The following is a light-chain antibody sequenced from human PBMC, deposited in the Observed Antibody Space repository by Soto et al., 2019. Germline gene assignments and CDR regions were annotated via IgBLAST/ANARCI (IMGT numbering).Light chain of an antibody. CDR2: EGS. CDR3: CSYAGGGV. J-gene: IGLJ3*02. CDR1: SSDVGSYNL. Sequence: QSALTQPASVSGSRGQSITISCTGTSSDVGSYNLVSWYQQHPGKAPKLMIYEGSKRPSGVSNRFSGSKSGNTASLTISGPQAEDEADYYCCSYAGGGVFGGGTKLTVL. V-gene: IGLV2-23*01.